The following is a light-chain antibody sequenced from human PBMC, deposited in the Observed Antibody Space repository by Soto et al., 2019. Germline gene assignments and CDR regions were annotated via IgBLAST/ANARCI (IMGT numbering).Light chain of an antibody. V-gene: IGKV3-20*01. CDR3: QQYDSSPKA. CDR2: GAS. CDR1: HSVSSSY. Sequence: EIVLTQSPGTLSLSPGERATISCRASHSVSSSYLACSQQKPGQAPRLLLYGASSRATGSPDRFSGSGSGTDFTLTISRLEPEDFALYYCQQYDSSPKAVGQGNKVEI. J-gene: IGKJ1*01.